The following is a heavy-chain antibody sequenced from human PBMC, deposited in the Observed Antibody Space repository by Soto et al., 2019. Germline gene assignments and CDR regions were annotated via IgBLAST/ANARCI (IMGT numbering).Heavy chain of an antibody. CDR2: ISAYNGNT. D-gene: IGHD3-9*01. CDR1: GYTFTSYG. CDR3: ARDRYYDILTGSNWFDP. Sequence: QVQLVQSGAEVKKPGASVKVSCKASGYTFTSYGISWVRQAPGQGLEWMGWISAYNGNTNYAQKLQGRVTMTTDTSTSTAYMELRSLRSDDTAVYYCARDRYYDILTGSNWFDPWGQGPLVTVSS. J-gene: IGHJ5*02. V-gene: IGHV1-18*04.